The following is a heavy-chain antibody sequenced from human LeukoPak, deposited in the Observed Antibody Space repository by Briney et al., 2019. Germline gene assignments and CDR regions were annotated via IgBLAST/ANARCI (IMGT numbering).Heavy chain of an antibody. CDR1: AFTFSTYG. Sequence: PGGSLRLSCAASAFTFSTYGMHWVRQAPGKGLEWVAFIRYDGSNKYYADSVKGRFTISRDNSKNTLYLQMNSLRAEDTAVYYCAKGSWDMVHDAFDIWGQGTMVTVSS. CDR2: IRYDGSNK. D-gene: IGHD3-10*01. CDR3: AKGSWDMVHDAFDI. J-gene: IGHJ3*02. V-gene: IGHV3-30*02.